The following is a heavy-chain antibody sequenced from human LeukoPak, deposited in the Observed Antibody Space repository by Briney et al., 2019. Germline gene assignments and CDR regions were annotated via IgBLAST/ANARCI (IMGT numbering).Heavy chain of an antibody. J-gene: IGHJ4*02. CDR3: AREGGPYRPLDY. CDR1: GGSITNTNY. V-gene: IGHV4-4*02. Sequence: PSETLSLTCGVSGGSITNTNYWTWVRQHPGKGLEWIGEVNLQGSTNYNPSLMGRVAISVDKSENHISLQLTSVTAADTAVYYCAREGGPYRPLDYSGQGTLVTVSS. CDR2: VNLQGST.